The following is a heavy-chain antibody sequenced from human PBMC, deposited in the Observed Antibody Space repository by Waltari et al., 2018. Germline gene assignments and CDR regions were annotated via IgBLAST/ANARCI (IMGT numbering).Heavy chain of an antibody. D-gene: IGHD2-2*01. CDR1: GFTFSSYA. Sequence: EVQLVESGGGLVQPGGSLRLSCAASGFTFSSYAMSWVRQAPGKGLEWVSVIYSGGSTYYADSVKGRFTISRDNSKNTLYLQMNSLRAEDTAVYYCAKDRYPHIVVGLQSGFQHRGQGTLVTVSS. CDR2: IYSGGST. V-gene: IGHV3-23*03. J-gene: IGHJ1*01. CDR3: AKDRYPHIVVGLQSGFQH.